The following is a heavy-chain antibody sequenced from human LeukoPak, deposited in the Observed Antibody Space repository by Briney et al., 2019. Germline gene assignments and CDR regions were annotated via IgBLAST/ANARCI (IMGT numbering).Heavy chain of an antibody. Sequence: KGSETLSLTCAVYGGSFSGYFWSWIRQPPGKGLEWIGELNHRGNTNYNPSLKSRVSISVDTSKNQLSLRLTSVTAADTAVYYCARDLDGSGYPFRYWGQGSLVSVSS. D-gene: IGHD3-10*01. J-gene: IGHJ4*02. CDR1: GGSFSGYF. V-gene: IGHV4-34*01. CDR2: LNHRGNT. CDR3: ARDLDGSGYPFRY.